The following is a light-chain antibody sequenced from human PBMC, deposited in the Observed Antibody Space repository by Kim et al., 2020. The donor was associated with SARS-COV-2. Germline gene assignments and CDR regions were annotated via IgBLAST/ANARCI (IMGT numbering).Light chain of an antibody. CDR3: RAWDSSTVV. Sequence: SYELTQPPSVSVSPGQTASINCSGDKLGDKYACWYQQKQGQSPVLVIYQDSKRPSGITERIYGSNSGNTATLTISGTQAMDEADYYCRAWDSSTVVFGGG. V-gene: IGLV3-1*01. CDR1: KLGDKY. CDR2: QDS. J-gene: IGLJ2*01.